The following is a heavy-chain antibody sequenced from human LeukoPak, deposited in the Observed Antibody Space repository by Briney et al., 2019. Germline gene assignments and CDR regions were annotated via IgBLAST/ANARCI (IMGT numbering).Heavy chain of an antibody. V-gene: IGHV1-24*01. J-gene: IGHJ4*02. CDR2: FDPEDGET. CDR3: ATGGDYGDLLDY. CDR1: GYTLTELS. Sequence: ASVKVSCKVSGYTLTELSMHWVRQAPGKGLEWMGGFDPEDGETIYAQKFQGRVTMTEDTSTDTAYMELSSLRSEDTAVYYCATGGDYGDLLDYWGQGTLVTVSS. D-gene: IGHD4-17*01.